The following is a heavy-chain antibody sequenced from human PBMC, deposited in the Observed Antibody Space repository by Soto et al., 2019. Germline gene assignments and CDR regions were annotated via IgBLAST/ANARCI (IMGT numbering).Heavy chain of an antibody. CDR2: IYYSGGT. J-gene: IGHJ4*02. D-gene: IGHD3-22*01. V-gene: IGHV4-30-4*02. Sequence: SDTLSLTCTVSGGSISRGDYYWSWIRQPPGKGLEWIGYIYYSGGTYYNPSLKSRVTISVDTSKNQFSLKLSSVTAADTAVYCCARMNYYDTSGYPFDYWGQGMMVTVSS. CDR1: GGSISRGDYY. CDR3: ARMNYYDTSGYPFDY.